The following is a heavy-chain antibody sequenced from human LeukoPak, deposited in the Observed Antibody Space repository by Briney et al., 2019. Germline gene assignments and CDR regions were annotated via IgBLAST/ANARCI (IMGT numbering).Heavy chain of an antibody. J-gene: IGHJ5*02. V-gene: IGHV4-39*01. CDR1: GGSISSSSYY. D-gene: IGHD3-10*01. CDR2: IYYSGST. CDR3: ARVGVVRGPLSGYWFDP. Sequence: PSETLSLTCTVSGGSISSSSYYWGWIRQPPGKGLEWIGSIYYSGSTYYNPSLKSRVTISVDTSKNQFSLKLSSVTAADTAVYYCARVGVVRGPLSGYWFDPWGQGTLVTVSS.